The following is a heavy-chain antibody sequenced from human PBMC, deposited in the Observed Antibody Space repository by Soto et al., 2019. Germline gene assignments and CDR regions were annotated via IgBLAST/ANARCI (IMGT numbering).Heavy chain of an antibody. Sequence: SETISLTCTVSGGYISSGGYYWSWIRQHPGKGLEWIGYIYYSGSTYYNPSLKSRVTISVDTSKNQFSLKLSSVTAADTAVYYCARTARLGGAFDIWAEGTMVTVSS. CDR1: GGYISSGGYY. J-gene: IGHJ3*02. CDR3: ARTARLGGAFDI. D-gene: IGHD2-15*01. V-gene: IGHV4-31*03. CDR2: IYYSGST.